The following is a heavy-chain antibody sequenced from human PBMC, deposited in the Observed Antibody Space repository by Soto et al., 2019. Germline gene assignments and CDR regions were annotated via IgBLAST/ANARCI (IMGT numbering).Heavy chain of an antibody. Sequence: GGSLRLSCAASGFTATSYAMGWVRQAPGKGLEWVSSITAGGGTYYPDSVKGRFTISRDSSKNTLYLQISSLRAEDTAVFYCAKGRPSGDRGRYYFDSWGQGILVTVSS. V-gene: IGHV3-23*01. CDR2: ITAGGGT. CDR3: AKGRPSGDRGRYYFDS. CDR1: GFTATSYA. D-gene: IGHD2-21*02. J-gene: IGHJ4*02.